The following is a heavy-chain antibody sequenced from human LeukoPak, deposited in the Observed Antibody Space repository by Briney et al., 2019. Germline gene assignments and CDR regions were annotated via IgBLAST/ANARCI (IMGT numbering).Heavy chain of an antibody. J-gene: IGHJ3*02. CDR1: GFTFSSYS. V-gene: IGHV3-21*01. Sequence: GGSLRLSCAASGFTFSSYSMNWVRQAPGKGLEWVSSISSSSSYIYYADSVKGRFTISRDNAKNSLYLQMNSLRAEDTAVYYCARDEGFDGDAFDIWGQGTMVTVSS. CDR2: ISSSSSYI. CDR3: ARDEGFDGDAFDI.